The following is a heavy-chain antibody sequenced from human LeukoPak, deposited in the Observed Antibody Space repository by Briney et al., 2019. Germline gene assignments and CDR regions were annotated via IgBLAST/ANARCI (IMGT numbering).Heavy chain of an antibody. D-gene: IGHD3-10*01. V-gene: IGHV3-23*01. CDR2: ISGSGGST. Sequence: GGSLRLSCAASGFTFSSYAMSWVRQAPGKGLEWVSAISGSGGSTYYADSVKGRFTISRDNSKNTLYLQMNSLRAEDTAVYYCAKARTGLLWFGEGFDYWGQGTLVIVSS. J-gene: IGHJ4*02. CDR1: GFTFSSYA. CDR3: AKARTGLLWFGEGFDY.